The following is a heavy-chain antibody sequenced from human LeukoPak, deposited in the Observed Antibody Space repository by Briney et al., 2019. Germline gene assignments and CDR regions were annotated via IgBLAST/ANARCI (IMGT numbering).Heavy chain of an antibody. V-gene: IGHV3-74*01. J-gene: IGHJ4*02. CDR3: ARIGVPAASPFYY. CDR1: GFTFSSYW. Sequence: PGGSLRLSRAAAGFTFSSYWMHWVRQAPGKGLVWVSRINSDGSSTSYADSVKGRFTISRDNAKNTLYLQMNSLRDEDTAVYYCARIGVPAASPFYYWGQGTLVTVSS. D-gene: IGHD2-2*01. CDR2: INSDGSST.